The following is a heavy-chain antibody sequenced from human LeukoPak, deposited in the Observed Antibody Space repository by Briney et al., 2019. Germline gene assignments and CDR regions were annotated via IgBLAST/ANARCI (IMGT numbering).Heavy chain of an antibody. Sequence: PGGSLRLSCVASGFTFSNYAMHWVRQAPGKGLEWVAVTSYDESKKYYADSVKGRFTISRDNSKNTLYLQMNSLRAEDTAVYYCAKGSFYNYYTSGSYSSFDFWGQGTLLTVSS. CDR2: TSYDESKK. D-gene: IGHD3-10*01. V-gene: IGHV3-30*04. CDR3: AKGSFYNYYTSGSYSSFDF. CDR1: GFTFSNYA. J-gene: IGHJ4*02.